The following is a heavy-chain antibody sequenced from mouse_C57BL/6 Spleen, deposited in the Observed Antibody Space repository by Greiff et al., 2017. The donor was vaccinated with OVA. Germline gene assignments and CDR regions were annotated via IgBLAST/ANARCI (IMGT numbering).Heavy chain of an antibody. J-gene: IGHJ3*01. V-gene: IGHV14-3*01. CDR3: ATKTAQATGFAY. CDR2: IDPANGNT. CDR1: GFNIKNTY. Sequence: EVKLMESVAELVRPGASVKLSCTASGFNIKNTYMHWVKQRPEQGLEWIGRIDPANGNTKYAPKFQGKATITADTSSNTAYLQLSSLTSEDTAIYYCATKTAQATGFAYWGQGTLVTVSA. D-gene: IGHD3-2*02.